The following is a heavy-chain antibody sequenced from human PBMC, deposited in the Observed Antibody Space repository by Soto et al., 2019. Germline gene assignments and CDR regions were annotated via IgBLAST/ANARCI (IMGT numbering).Heavy chain of an antibody. J-gene: IGHJ5*02. D-gene: IGHD1-1*01. CDR2: IYYSGST. CDR1: GGSIRSYY. CDR3: AREAGVQYPFDP. Sequence: QVQLQESGPGLVKPSETLSLTCTVSGGSIRSYYWSWIRQPPGKGLEWIGYIYYSGSTNYNPSLMSRVTISVDTSKSQFSLKLSSVTAADTAMYYCAREAGVQYPFDPWGQGTLVTVSS. V-gene: IGHV4-59*01.